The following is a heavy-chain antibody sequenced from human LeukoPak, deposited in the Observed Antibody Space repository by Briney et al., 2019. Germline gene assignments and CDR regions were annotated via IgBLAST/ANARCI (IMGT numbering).Heavy chain of an antibody. V-gene: IGHV3-53*01. CDR3: ARAPPYYYDSSGYQFDY. CDR1: GFTVSSNY. Sequence: GGSLRLSCAASGFTVSSNYMSWVRQAPGKGLVWVSVIYSGGSTYYADSVKGRFTISRDNSKNTLYLQMNSLRAEDTAVYYCARAPPYYYDSSGYQFDYWGQGTLVTVSS. J-gene: IGHJ4*02. CDR2: IYSGGST. D-gene: IGHD3-22*01.